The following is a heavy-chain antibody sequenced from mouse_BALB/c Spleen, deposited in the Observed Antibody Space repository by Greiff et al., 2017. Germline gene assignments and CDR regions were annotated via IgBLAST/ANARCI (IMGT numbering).Heavy chain of an antibody. Sequence: VQLQQSGAELVKPGASVKLSCTASGFNIKDTYMHWVKQRPEQGLEWIGRIDPANGNTKYDPKFQGKATITADTSSNTAYLQLSSLTSEDTAVYYCGPAYYGNPVYFDYWGQGTTLTVSS. CDR2: IDPANGNT. V-gene: IGHV14-3*02. CDR3: GPAYYGNPVYFDY. CDR1: GFNIKDTY. J-gene: IGHJ2*01. D-gene: IGHD2-10*01.